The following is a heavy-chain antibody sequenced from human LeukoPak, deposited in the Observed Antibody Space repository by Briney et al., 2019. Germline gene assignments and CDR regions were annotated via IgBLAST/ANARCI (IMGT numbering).Heavy chain of an antibody. Sequence: GGSLRLSCAASGFTFSSYSMNWVRQAPGKGLEWVSYISSSSSTIYYADSVKGRFTISRDNAKNSLYLQMNSLRAEDTAVYYCARGSVVRGFNYWGQGTLVTVSS. CDR2: ISSSSSTI. J-gene: IGHJ4*02. V-gene: IGHV3-48*01. D-gene: IGHD3-10*01. CDR1: GFTFSSYS. CDR3: ARGSVVRGFNY.